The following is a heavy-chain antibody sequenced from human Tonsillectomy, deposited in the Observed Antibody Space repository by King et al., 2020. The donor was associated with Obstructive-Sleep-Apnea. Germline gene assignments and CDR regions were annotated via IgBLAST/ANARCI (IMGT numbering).Heavy chain of an antibody. J-gene: IGHJ4*02. D-gene: IGHD3-9*01. CDR1: GFTFCSYA. V-gene: IGHV3-23*04. CDR3: AKDSMDYDTLTGPVDY. Sequence: VQLVESGGGLVQPGGSLRLSCAGSGFTFCSYAMSWVRQAPWKGLEWVSGSSGSGGSTYYADSVKGRFTISRDNSKNTLYLQMNSLRAEDTAVYYCAKDSMDYDTLTGPVDYWGQGTLVTVSS. CDR2: SSGSGGST.